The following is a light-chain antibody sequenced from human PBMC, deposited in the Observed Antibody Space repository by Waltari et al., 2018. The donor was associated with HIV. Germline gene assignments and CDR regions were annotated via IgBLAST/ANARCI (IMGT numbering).Light chain of an antibody. CDR2: AAS. Sequence: DIQMTQSPSSLAASVGDRVTITCRASQNISSYLNWYQQKPGEAPKLLIYAASSLQSGVPSRFSGSGSGTDFTLTISSLQPEDFATYYCQQSYSTPPTFGQGTKLEIK. V-gene: IGKV1-39*01. J-gene: IGKJ2*01. CDR3: QQSYSTPPT. CDR1: QNISSY.